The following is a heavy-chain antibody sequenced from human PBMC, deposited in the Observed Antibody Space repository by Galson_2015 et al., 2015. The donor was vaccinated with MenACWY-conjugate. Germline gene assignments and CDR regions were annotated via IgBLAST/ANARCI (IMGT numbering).Heavy chain of an antibody. CDR3: TAPLYGGSHYYFYGMDV. Sequence: SLRLSCAASGFTFNNAWMSWVRQAPGKGLERVGRIKSKTDGGTTEYAAPVKGRFTISRDDSKNTLYLQMNSLKTEDTGVYFCTAPLYGGSHYYFYGMDVWGQGTTVTVSS. CDR2: IKSKTDGGTT. D-gene: IGHD1-26*01. CDR1: GFTFNNAW. V-gene: IGHV3-15*01. J-gene: IGHJ6*02.